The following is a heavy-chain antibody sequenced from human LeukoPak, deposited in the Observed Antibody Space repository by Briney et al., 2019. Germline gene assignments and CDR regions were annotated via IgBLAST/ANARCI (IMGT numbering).Heavy chain of an antibody. CDR2: ISAYNGNT. J-gene: IGHJ4*02. CDR3: ARDQGSAGTTFFDY. V-gene: IGHV1-18*01. Sequence: ASVKVSCKASGYPFTTYGISWVRQAPGQGLEWMGWISAYNGNTNYAQKLQGRVTMTTDTSTSTAYMELRSLRSDDTAVYYCARDQGSAGTTFFDYWGQGTLVTVSS. D-gene: IGHD1-7*01. CDR1: GYPFTTYG.